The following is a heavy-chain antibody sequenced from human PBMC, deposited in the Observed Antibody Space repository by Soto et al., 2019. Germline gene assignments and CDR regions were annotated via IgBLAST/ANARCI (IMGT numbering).Heavy chain of an antibody. V-gene: IGHV1-2*02. Sequence: QVQMVQSGAEVKNPGASVKVSCKTSGYSFTTYYVHWVRQAPGQGLEWMGFIHPNTGRTKYAQKFQGRVTMTSDTSIKTAYMELNSLTSADAGMYYCARVEGSASSAGDWGQGTLVTVS. CDR2: IHPNTGRT. J-gene: IGHJ4*02. CDR1: GYSFTTYY. CDR3: ARVEGSASSAGD. D-gene: IGHD6-6*01.